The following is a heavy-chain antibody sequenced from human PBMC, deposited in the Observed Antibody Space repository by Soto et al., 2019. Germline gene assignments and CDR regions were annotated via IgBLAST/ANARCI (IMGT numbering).Heavy chain of an antibody. D-gene: IGHD3-16*01. CDR1: GYTFTNHG. CDR3: ARDRVAGIWGDAFDI. Sequence: QVQLVQSGAEVKKPGASVKVSCKTSGYTFTNHGINWVRQAPGQGLEWMGWINPYNANVNYAQKLQCRVTMTTDTSTSTAYMDLRRLTSDDTAVYYCARDRVAGIWGDAFDIWGQGTMVTVSS. CDR2: INPYNANV. V-gene: IGHV1-18*04. J-gene: IGHJ3*02.